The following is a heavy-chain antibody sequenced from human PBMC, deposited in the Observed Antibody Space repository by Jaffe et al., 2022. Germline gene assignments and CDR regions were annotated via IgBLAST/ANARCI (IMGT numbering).Heavy chain of an antibody. D-gene: IGHD6-6*01. CDR1: GGSFSGYY. V-gene: IGHV4-34*01. CDR2: INHSGST. CDR3: ARRAHSSSLLDY. J-gene: IGHJ4*02. Sequence: QVQLQQWGAGLLKPSETLSLTCAVYGGSFSGYYWSWIRQPPGKGLEWIGEINHSGSTNYNPSLKSRVTISVDTSKNQFSLKLSSVTAADTAVYYCARRAHSSSLLDYWGQGTLVTVSS.